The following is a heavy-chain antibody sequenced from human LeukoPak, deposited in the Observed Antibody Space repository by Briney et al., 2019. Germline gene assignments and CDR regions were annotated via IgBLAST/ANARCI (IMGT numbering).Heavy chain of an antibody. CDR2: ISAYNGNT. J-gene: IGHJ5*02. Sequence: ASVKVSCKASGYTFTSYGISWVRRAPGQGLEWMGWISAYNGNTNYAQKLQGRVTMTTDTSTSTAYMELRSLRSDDTAVYYCARLPRNEKRLAWFDPWGQGTLVTVSS. D-gene: IGHD1-1*01. CDR1: GYTFTSYG. V-gene: IGHV1-18*01. CDR3: ARLPRNEKRLAWFDP.